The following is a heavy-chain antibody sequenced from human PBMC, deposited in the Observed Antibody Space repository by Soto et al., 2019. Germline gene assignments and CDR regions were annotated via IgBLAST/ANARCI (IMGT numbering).Heavy chain of an antibody. CDR3: AAIVVVTATTHYYYYYGMDV. D-gene: IGHD2-21*02. CDR2: IIPIFGTA. Sequence: SVKVSCKASGGTFSSYAISWVRQAPGQGLEWMGGIIPIFGTANYAQKFQGRVTITADESTSTAYMELSSLRSEDTAVYYCAAIVVVTATTHYYYYYGMDVWGKGTTVT. CDR1: GGTFSSYA. V-gene: IGHV1-69*13. J-gene: IGHJ6*04.